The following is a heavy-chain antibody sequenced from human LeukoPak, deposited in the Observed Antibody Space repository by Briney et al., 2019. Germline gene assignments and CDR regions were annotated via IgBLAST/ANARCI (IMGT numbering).Heavy chain of an antibody. Sequence: ASVTVSCKASGYTFTSYGISWVRQAPGQGLEWMRWISAYNGNTNYAQKLQGRVTMTTDTSTSTAYMELRSLRSDDTAVYYCARRSHYDFWSGYYTHYYYGMDVWGQGTTVTVSS. CDR3: ARRSHYDFWSGYYTHYYYGMDV. V-gene: IGHV1-18*01. J-gene: IGHJ6*02. D-gene: IGHD3-3*01. CDR2: ISAYNGNT. CDR1: GYTFTSYG.